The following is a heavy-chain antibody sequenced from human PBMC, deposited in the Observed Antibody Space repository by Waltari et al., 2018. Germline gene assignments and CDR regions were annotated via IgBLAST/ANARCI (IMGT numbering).Heavy chain of an antibody. CDR3: AKAQGGPSLRGYFDY. CDR1: GSPSGSYG. D-gene: IGHD3-16*01. CDR2: IRYDGSNK. J-gene: IGHJ4*02. V-gene: IGHV3-30*02. Sequence: QVQLVESGGGVVQPGGSWGPPGAGPGSPSGSYGSTWFAQAPGKGLEWVAFIRYDGSNKYYADSVKGRFTISRDNSKNTLYLQMNSLRAEDTAVYYCAKAQGGPSLRGYFDYWGQGTLVTVSS.